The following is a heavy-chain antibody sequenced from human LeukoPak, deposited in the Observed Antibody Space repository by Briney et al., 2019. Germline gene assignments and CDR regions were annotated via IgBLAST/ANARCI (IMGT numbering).Heavy chain of an antibody. D-gene: IGHD5-18*01. CDR3: ARDRGYSYGYELEAFDI. J-gene: IGHJ3*02. Sequence: GGSLRLSCAASGFTFSSYERNWVRQAPGKGREGVSYISSSGSTIYYADSVKGRFTISRDNAKNSLYLQMNSLRAEDTAVYYCARDRGYSYGYELEAFDIWGQGTMVTVSS. V-gene: IGHV3-48*03. CDR1: GFTFSSYE. CDR2: ISSSGSTI.